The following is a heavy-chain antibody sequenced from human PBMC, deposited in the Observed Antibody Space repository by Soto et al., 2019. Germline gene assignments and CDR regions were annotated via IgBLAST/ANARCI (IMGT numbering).Heavy chain of an antibody. CDR3: AREKYSRLTGVDGMDV. J-gene: IGHJ6*02. D-gene: IGHD3-9*01. Sequence: QVQLVQSGAEVKKPGSSVNVSCKASGGTFSSYAISWVRQAPGQGLEWMGGIIPIFGTANYAQKFQGRVTITADESKSTAYMELSSLRSEDTAVYYCAREKYSRLTGVDGMDVWGQGTTVTVSS. CDR1: GGTFSSYA. V-gene: IGHV1-69*01. CDR2: IIPIFGTA.